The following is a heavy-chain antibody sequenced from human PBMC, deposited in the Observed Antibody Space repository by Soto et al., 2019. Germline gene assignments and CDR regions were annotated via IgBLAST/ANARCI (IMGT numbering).Heavy chain of an antibody. CDR1: GGTFSSYA. J-gene: IGHJ4*02. D-gene: IGHD4-17*01. CDR3: AGGGNGDSSWGGC. Sequence: QVQLVQSGAEVKKPGSSVKVSCKASGGTFSSYAISWVRQAPGQGLEWMGGIIPIFGTANYAQKFQGRVTVSGEESTSTRYMERSRVMSGDAAGYYRAGGGNGDSSWGGCWGQGTLVTVSS. CDR2: IIPIFGTA. V-gene: IGHV1-69*01.